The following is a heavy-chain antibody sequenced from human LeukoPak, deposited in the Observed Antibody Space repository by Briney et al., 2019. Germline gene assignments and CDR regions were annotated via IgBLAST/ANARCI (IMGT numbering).Heavy chain of an antibody. J-gene: IGHJ4*02. D-gene: IGHD3-9*01. CDR2: ISYDGSNK. CDR3: AKVRGNFEPGRLVIPQSPMDY. V-gene: IGHV3-30*18. Sequence: GGSLRLSCAASGFTFSSYVMHWVRQAPGKGLEWVAVISYDGSNKYYADSVKGRFTISRDNSKNTLYLQMNSLRAEDTAVYYCAKVRGNFEPGRLVIPQSPMDYWGQGTLVTVSS. CDR1: GFTFSSYV.